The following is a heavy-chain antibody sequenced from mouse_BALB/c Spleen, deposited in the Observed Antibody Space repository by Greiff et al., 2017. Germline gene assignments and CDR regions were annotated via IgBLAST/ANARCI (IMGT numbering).Heavy chain of an antibody. D-gene: IGHD2-14*01. J-gene: IGHJ4*01. CDR3: ARGVRRGRGYAMDY. V-gene: IGHV1-18*01. CDR1: GYTFTDYN. CDR2: INPNNGGT. Sequence: EVQLQQSGPELVKPGASVKIPCKASGYTFTDYNMAWVKQSHGKSLEWIGDINPNNGGTIYNQKFKGKATLTVDKSSSTAYMELRSLTSEDTAVYYCARGVRRGRGYAMDYWGQGTSVTVSS.